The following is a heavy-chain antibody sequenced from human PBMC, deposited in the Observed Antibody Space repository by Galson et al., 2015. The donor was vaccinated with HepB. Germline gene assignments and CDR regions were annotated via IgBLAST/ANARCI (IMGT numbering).Heavy chain of an antibody. J-gene: IGHJ5*02. CDR1: GYTFTSYG. Sequence: SVKVSCKASGYTFTSYGISWVRQAPGQGLEWMGWISAYNGNTNYTQKLQGRVTMTTDTSTSTAYMELRSLRSDDTAVYYCAREVQLERRGWFDPWGQGTLVTVSS. CDR3: AREVQLERRGWFDP. V-gene: IGHV1-18*01. D-gene: IGHD1-1*01. CDR2: ISAYNGNT.